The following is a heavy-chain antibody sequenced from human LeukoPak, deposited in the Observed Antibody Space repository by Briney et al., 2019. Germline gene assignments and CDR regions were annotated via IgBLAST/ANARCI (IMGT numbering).Heavy chain of an antibody. Sequence: SETLSLTCTVSGGSISSGGYYWSWIRQPPGKGLEWIGYIYHSGSTYYNPSLKSRVTISVNRSKNQFSLKLSSVTAADTAVYFCARVTGYSYAFFDYWGQGTLVTVSS. D-gene: IGHD5-18*01. CDR1: GGSISSGGYY. CDR3: ARVTGYSYAFFDY. V-gene: IGHV4-30-2*01. CDR2: IYHSGST. J-gene: IGHJ4*02.